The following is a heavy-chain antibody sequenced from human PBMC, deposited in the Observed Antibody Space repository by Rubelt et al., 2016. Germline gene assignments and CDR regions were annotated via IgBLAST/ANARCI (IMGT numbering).Heavy chain of an antibody. D-gene: IGHD3-22*01. Sequence: QVQLQESGPGLVKPSETLSLTCTVSGGSISSYYWSWIRQPPGKGLEWIGYIYYSGSTNYNPSLKSRVTISVDTSKNQVSLKLSSVTAADTAVYYCARVYDSSDTYYFDYWGQGTLVTVSS. CDR1: GGSISSYY. CDR2: IYYSGST. V-gene: IGHV4-59*01. J-gene: IGHJ4*02. CDR3: ARVYDSSDTYYFDY.